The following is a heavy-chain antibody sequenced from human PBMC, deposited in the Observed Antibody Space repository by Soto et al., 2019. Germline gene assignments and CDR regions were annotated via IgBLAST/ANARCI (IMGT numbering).Heavy chain of an antibody. Sequence: SETLSLTCTVSGGSISSSSYYWGWIRQPPGKGLEWIGSIYYSGSTYYNPSLKSRVTISVDTSKNQFSLKLSSVTAADTAVYYCARHGFKSSGWFGYWGQGTLVTVSS. CDR2: IYYSGST. CDR3: ARHGFKSSGWFGY. D-gene: IGHD6-19*01. CDR1: GGSISSSSYY. V-gene: IGHV4-39*01. J-gene: IGHJ5*01.